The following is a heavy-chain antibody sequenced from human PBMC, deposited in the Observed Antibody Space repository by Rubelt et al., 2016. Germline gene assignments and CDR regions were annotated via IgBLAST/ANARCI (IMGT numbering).Heavy chain of an antibody. CDR3: ARGKEGLGVTMMDY. J-gene: IGHJ4*02. Sequence: QVQLQQWGAGLLKPSETLSLTCAVYGGSFSGYYWSWIRQPPGKGLEWIGEINHSGSTNYNPSLKSRVTISVDTAKTQFSLKLSSVIAADTAVYYCARGKEGLGVTMMDYWGQGTLVTVSS. CDR1: GGSFSGYY. V-gene: IGHV4-34*01. CDR2: INHSGST. D-gene: IGHD3-22*01.